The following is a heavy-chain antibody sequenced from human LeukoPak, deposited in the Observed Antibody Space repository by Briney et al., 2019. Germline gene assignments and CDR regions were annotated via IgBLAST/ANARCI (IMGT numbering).Heavy chain of an antibody. D-gene: IGHD5-12*01. CDR1: GGSISSGSYY. CDR3: GRSAATIKYDAFDI. CDR2: IYTSGST. J-gene: IGHJ3*02. Sequence: SETLSLTCTVSGGSISSGSYYWSWIRQPAGKGLEWIGRIYTSGSTNYNPSLESRVTISVDTSKNQFSLKLSPVTAADTAVYYCGRSAATIKYDAFDIRGQGTMVTVSS. V-gene: IGHV4-61*02.